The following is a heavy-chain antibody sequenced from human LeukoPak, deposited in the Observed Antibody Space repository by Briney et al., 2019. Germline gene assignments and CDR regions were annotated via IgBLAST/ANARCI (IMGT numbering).Heavy chain of an antibody. CDR3: ASGSSSNWFDP. Sequence: SETLSLTCTVSGGSISGSGYYWGWIRQPPGKGLEWIGSIYYSGSTYYNPSLKSRVTISVDTSKNQFSLMLNSVTAADTAVYYCASGSSSNWFDPWGQGTLVTVSS. CDR2: IYYSGST. CDR1: GGSISGSGYY. V-gene: IGHV4-39*01. J-gene: IGHJ5*02. D-gene: IGHD6-6*01.